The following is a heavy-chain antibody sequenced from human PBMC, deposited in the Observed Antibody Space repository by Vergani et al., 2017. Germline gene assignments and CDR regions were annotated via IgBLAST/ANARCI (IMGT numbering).Heavy chain of an antibody. J-gene: IGHJ4*02. V-gene: IGHV3-74*01. D-gene: IGHD3-22*01. CDR1: GFTFSSYR. CDR3: ARESDDSSSYYTDYWGYYSDY. CDR2: INSDGSST. Sequence: EVQLVESGGGVVQPGGSLRLSCAASGFTFSSYRLHWVRQAPGKGLGWVSRINSDGSSTIYADSVKGRFTISRDNAKNTLYLQMTSLRAEDTAVYYCARESDDSSSYYTDYWGYYSDYWGQGTLVTFSA.